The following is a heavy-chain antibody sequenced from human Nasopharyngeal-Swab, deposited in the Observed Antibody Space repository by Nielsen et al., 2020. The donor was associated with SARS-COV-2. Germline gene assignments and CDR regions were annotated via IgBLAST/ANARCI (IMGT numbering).Heavy chain of an antibody. CDR2: IIPIFGTA. J-gene: IGHJ4*02. Sequence: SVKVSCKASGGTFSSYAISWVRQAPGQGLEWMGGIIPIFGTANYAQKFQGRVTITADESTSTAYMELSSLRSEDTAVYYCAGGDDSLANSYYWSQGTLVTVSS. CDR3: AGGDDSLANSYY. V-gene: IGHV1-69*13. D-gene: IGHD3-22*01. CDR1: GGTFSSYA.